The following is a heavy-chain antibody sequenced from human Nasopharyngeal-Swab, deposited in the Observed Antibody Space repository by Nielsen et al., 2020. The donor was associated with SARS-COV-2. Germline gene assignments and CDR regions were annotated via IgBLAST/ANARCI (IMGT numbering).Heavy chain of an antibody. D-gene: IGHD3-22*01. Sequence: SETLSLTCTVSGGSIGSYYWSWIRQPPGKGLEWIGYIYYSGSTNYNPSLKSRVTISVDTSKNQFSLKLSSVTAADTAVYYCARHGDYYDSSGYLYYFDYWGQGTLVTVSS. CDR2: IYYSGST. V-gene: IGHV4-59*08. J-gene: IGHJ4*02. CDR3: ARHGDYYDSSGYLYYFDY. CDR1: GGSIGSYY.